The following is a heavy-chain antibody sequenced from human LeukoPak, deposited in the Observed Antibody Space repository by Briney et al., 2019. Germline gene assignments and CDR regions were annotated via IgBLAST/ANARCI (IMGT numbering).Heavy chain of an antibody. CDR2: IYYSGST. CDR3: ARRLEIATYSTLDAFDI. J-gene: IGHJ3*02. CDR1: GYSISSGYY. Sequence: TSETLSLTCTVSGYSISSGYYWGWIRQPPGKGLEWIGYIYYSGSTNYNPSLKSRVTISVDTSKNQYSLKLSSVTAADTAVYYCARRLEIATYSTLDAFDIWGQGTMVTVSS. V-gene: IGHV4-38-2*02. D-gene: IGHD2-21*01.